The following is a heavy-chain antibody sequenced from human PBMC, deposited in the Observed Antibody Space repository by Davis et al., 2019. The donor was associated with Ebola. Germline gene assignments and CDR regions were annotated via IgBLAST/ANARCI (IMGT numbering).Heavy chain of an antibody. J-gene: IGHJ4*02. CDR3: AKPPAAAVSFDC. CDR2: ISGSGGDP. CDR1: GFTFSTYA. D-gene: IGHD6-13*01. Sequence: GESLKISCAGSGFTFSTYAMTWVRQAPGKGLEWVSRISGSGGDPHYADSVKGRFTISRDNSKNTLYLQMNSLRAEDTAVYYYAKPPAAAVSFDCWGQGTLVTVSS. V-gene: IGHV3-23*01.